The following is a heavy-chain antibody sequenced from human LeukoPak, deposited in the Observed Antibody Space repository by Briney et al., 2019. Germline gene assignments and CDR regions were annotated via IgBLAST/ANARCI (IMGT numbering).Heavy chain of an antibody. Sequence: NPSETLSLTCTVSGGSISSGDYYWSWIRQPPGKGLEWIGYIYYSGSTYYNPSLKSRVTISVDTSKNQFSLKLSSVTAADTAVYYCARERGGGYSGLNWFDPWGQGTLVTVSS. CDR2: IYYSGST. CDR1: GGSISSGDYY. D-gene: IGHD5-12*01. CDR3: ARERGGGYSGLNWFDP. J-gene: IGHJ5*02. V-gene: IGHV4-30-4*01.